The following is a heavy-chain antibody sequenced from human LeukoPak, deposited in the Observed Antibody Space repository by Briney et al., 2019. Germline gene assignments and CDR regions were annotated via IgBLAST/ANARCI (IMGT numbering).Heavy chain of an antibody. Sequence: GGSLRLSCAASGFTFSSYGMHWVRQAPGKGLEWVAVIWYDGSNKYYADSVKGRFTISRDNSKNTLYLQMNSLRTEDTAVYFCARVGRGRAAAGFGAFDIWGQGTRVTVSS. CDR1: GFTFSSYG. D-gene: IGHD6-13*01. CDR3: ARVGRGRAAAGFGAFDI. J-gene: IGHJ3*02. CDR2: IWYDGSNK. V-gene: IGHV3-33*01.